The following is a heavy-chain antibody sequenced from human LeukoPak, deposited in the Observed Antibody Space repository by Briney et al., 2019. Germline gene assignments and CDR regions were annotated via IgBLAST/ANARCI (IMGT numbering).Heavy chain of an antibody. CDR3: ARVHRQWLVEGGYYFDY. Sequence: PGESLRLSCAVSGFTFSTHAMHWVRQAPGKGLEWVTVTSYDGRLKYYADSVKGRFTISIDSSKNTLFLQMTSLRPEDTAVYYCARVHRQWLVEGGYYFDYWGQGTLVTVSS. CDR2: TSYDGRLK. D-gene: IGHD6-19*01. J-gene: IGHJ4*02. V-gene: IGHV3-30*04. CDR1: GFTFSTHA.